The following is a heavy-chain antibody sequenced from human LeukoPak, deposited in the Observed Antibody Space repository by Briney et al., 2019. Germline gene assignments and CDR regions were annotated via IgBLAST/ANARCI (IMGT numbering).Heavy chain of an antibody. Sequence: PSETLSLTCTVSGGSISSYYWSWIRQPPGKGLEWIGYIYYSGSTNYNPSLKSRVTISVDTSKNQFSLKLSSVTAADTAMYYCAREVLDFSSPYRYFDYWGQGTLVTVSS. CDR3: AREVLDFSSPYRYFDY. J-gene: IGHJ4*02. D-gene: IGHD3/OR15-3a*01. CDR1: GGSISSYY. CDR2: IYYSGST. V-gene: IGHV4-59*12.